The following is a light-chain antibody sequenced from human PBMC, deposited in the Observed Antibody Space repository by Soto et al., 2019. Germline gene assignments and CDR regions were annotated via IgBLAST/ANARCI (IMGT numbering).Light chain of an antibody. CDR3: SSYTSSSTLVV. Sequence: QSALTRPASVSGSPGQSITISCTGTSSDVGGYNYVSWHQQHPGKAPKVMIYDVSNRPSGVSNRFSGSKSGNTASLTISGLQAEDEADYYCSSYTSSSTLVVFGGGTKLTVL. CDR2: DVS. J-gene: IGLJ2*01. CDR1: SSDVGGYNY. V-gene: IGLV2-14*01.